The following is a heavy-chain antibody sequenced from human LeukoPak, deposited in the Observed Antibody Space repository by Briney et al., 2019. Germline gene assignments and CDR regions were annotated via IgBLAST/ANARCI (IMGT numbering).Heavy chain of an antibody. CDR2: INHSGST. V-gene: IGHV4-34*01. Sequence: SETLSLTCAVYGGSFSGYYWSWIRKPPGKGLEWIGEINHSGSTNYNPSLKSRVTISVDTSKNQFSLKLSSVTAADTAVYYCARGVHPGWDYFDYWGQGTLVTVSS. CDR1: GGSFSGYY. CDR3: ARGVHPGWDYFDY. J-gene: IGHJ4*02. D-gene: IGHD1-26*01.